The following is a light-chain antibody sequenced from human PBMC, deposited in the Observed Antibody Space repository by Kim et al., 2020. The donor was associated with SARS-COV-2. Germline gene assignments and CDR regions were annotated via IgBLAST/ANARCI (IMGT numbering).Light chain of an antibody. CDR3: QAWDSSTVV. J-gene: IGLJ2*01. V-gene: IGLV3-1*01. CDR2: QDS. Sequence: SYELTQPPSVSVSPGQTASITCSGDKLGDKYACWYQQKPGQSPVLVIYQDSKRPSGIPERFSGSNSGNTATLTISGTQAMDEADYYCQAWDSSTVVLGGGTRRTVL. CDR1: KLGDKY.